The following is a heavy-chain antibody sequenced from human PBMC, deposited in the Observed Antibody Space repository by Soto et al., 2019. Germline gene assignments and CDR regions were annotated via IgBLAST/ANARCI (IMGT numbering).Heavy chain of an antibody. CDR3: ASRGYCSSTSGFLYYYYGMEF. CDR2: IYSGGST. CDR1: GFTVSSNY. J-gene: IGHJ6*02. Sequence: EVQLVESGGGLIQPGGSLRLSCAASGFTVSSNYMSWVRQAPGKGLSRVAVIYSGGSTYYADSVKGRLTISRDNSKNTLYRQMKSLGGEETGVYYCASRGYCSSTSGFLYYYYGMEFWGQGTTVTVSS. D-gene: IGHD2-2*01. V-gene: IGHV3-53*01.